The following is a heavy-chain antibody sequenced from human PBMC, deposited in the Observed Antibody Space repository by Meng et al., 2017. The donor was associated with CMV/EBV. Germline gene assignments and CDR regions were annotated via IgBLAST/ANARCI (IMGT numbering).Heavy chain of an antibody. Sequence: QVQLKPWGAGLLKPSEPLSLTCAVYGGSFSGYYWSWIRQPPGKGLEWIGEINHSGSTNYNPSLKSRVTISVDTSKNQFSLKLSSVTAADTAVYYCARGRGSWYFVDYWGQGTLVTVSS. CDR1: GGSFSGYY. V-gene: IGHV4-34*01. CDR2: INHSGST. D-gene: IGHD6-13*01. CDR3: ARGRGSWYFVDY. J-gene: IGHJ4*02.